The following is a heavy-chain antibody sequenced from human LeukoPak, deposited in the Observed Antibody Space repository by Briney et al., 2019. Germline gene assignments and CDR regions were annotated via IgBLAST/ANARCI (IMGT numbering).Heavy chain of an antibody. CDR2: IDSSGITI. Sequence: PGGSLRLSCAGSGFPFSSYEMNWLRQAPGKGLEWVSHIDSSGITIYYGDSVKGRFTISRDNAKNSIYLQTDSLRVEDTAIYYCARDSVGDLLDYWGQGTLVTVSS. J-gene: IGHJ4*02. V-gene: IGHV3-48*03. D-gene: IGHD4-17*01. CDR1: GFPFSSYE. CDR3: ARDSVGDLLDY.